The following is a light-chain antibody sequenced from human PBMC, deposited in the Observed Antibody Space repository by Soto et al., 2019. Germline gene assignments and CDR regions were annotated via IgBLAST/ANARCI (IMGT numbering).Light chain of an antibody. J-gene: IGKJ5*01. CDR1: QPLNNN. V-gene: IGKV3-15*01. Sequence: EIVMTQSPATLSVSPGDRATLSCRAGQPLNNNVAWYAHKPGQAPRLLIYGASTRDTGIPARFSGSGAGTECTLTISSLQPDDVATDYCQQRNSYPITFGQGTRLEIK. CDR2: GAS. CDR3: QQRNSYPIT.